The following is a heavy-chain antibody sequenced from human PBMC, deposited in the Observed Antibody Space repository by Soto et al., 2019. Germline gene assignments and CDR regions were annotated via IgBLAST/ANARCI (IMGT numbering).Heavy chain of an antibody. J-gene: IGHJ4*02. CDR1: GLTLGGYG. V-gene: IGHV3-30*18. D-gene: IGHD3-3*02. CDR3: AKDLAGSPVHL. Sequence: LGGPLNLSGERFGLTLGGYGLHWVGQAPGKGLEWVASISFDGSDVHYADSVKGRFTISRDNDKNTLFLQTDSLRREDAGVYYCAKDLAGSPVHLWGQGTLVTVSS. CDR2: ISFDGSDV.